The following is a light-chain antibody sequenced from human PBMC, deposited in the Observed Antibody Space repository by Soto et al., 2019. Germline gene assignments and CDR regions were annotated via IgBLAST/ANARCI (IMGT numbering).Light chain of an antibody. V-gene: IGLV1-44*01. CDR2: NYT. J-gene: IGLJ2*01. CDR3: QSFDSSLTGPI. CDR1: SSNIGSNF. Sequence: QSVLTQPPSASGTPGQRVTISCSGSSSNIGSNFVYWYQQFPGTAPKLLISNYTNRPSGVPDRFSGSRSGSSASLAITGLQSEDEADYYCQSFDSSLTGPILGVGTKLTVL.